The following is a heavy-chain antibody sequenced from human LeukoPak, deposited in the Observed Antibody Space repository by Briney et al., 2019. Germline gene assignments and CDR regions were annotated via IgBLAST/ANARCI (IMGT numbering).Heavy chain of an antibody. CDR1: GFNFISSW. J-gene: IGHJ4*02. CDR2: IYPGDSDT. CDR3: ARLYKTTFGWWFAY. V-gene: IGHV5-51*01. Sequence: GASLKISCQASGFNFISSWIGWVRQLPGKGLEWMGLIYPGDSDTRYSPSFQGHVTISADKSTNTAYLQWSSLQASDTAIYFCARLYKTTFGWWFAYWGQGTLVTVSS. D-gene: IGHD3-10*02.